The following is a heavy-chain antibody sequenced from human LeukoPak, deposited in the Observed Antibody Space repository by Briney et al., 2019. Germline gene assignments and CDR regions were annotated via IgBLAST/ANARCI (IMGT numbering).Heavy chain of an antibody. V-gene: IGHV4-4*07. D-gene: IGHD6-13*01. CDR2: IYTSGST. J-gene: IGHJ4*02. CDR1: GGSISSYC. Sequence: SETLSLTCTVSGGSISSYCWSWIREPAGQGLECIGRIYTSGSTNYNPSLKSRVTMSVDTSKNQFTLKLSSVTAADTAVYCCARHRRYSSRWFPLDFDYWGQGTLVSVSS. CDR3: ARHRRYSSRWFPLDFDY.